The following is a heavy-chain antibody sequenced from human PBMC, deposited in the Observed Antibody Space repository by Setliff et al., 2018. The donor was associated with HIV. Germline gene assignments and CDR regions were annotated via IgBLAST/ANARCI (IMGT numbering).Heavy chain of an antibody. CDR1: GCTFTSYY. CDR2: INPSGGST. V-gene: IGHV1-46*01. Sequence: ASVKVSCKASGCTFTSYYMHWVRQGPGQGLEWMGIINPSGGSTSYAQKFQGRVTMTRDTSTSTVYMELSSLRSEDTAVDYCARESPDSSGYYRAFDIWGQGTMVTVSS. J-gene: IGHJ3*02. D-gene: IGHD3-22*01. CDR3: ARESPDSSGYYRAFDI.